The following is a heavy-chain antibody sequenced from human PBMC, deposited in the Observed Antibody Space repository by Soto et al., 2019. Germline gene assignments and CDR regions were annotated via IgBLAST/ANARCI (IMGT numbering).Heavy chain of an antibody. J-gene: IGHJ4*02. CDR3: ARSRDFWTGNSYFFDY. CDR2: ILPIFGTA. D-gene: IGHD3-3*01. V-gene: IGHV1-69*01. CDR1: GGSFNNYA. Sequence: QVQLVQSGAEVKKPGSSVKVSCKASGGSFNNYAFSWVRQAPGQGLEWMGGILPIFGTANYPQKFQGRLTITADGSTNTTYMELSSLRSEDTAVYYCARSRDFWTGNSYFFDYWGQGALVTVSS.